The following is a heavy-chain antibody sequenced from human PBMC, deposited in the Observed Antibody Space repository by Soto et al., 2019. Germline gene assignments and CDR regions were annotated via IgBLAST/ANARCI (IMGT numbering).Heavy chain of an antibody. CDR3: ARAEFSRYFDY. CDR1: GGSFSGYY. D-gene: IGHD3-9*01. J-gene: IGHJ4*02. Sequence: SETLSLTCAVYGGSFSGYYWSWIRQPPGKGLEWIGEINHSGSTNYNPSLKSRVTISVDTSKNQFSLKLSSVTAADTAVYYCARAEFSRYFDYWGQGTLVTVSS. CDR2: INHSGST. V-gene: IGHV4-34*01.